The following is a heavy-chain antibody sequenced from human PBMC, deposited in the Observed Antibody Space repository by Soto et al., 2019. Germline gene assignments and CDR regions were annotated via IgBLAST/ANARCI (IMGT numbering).Heavy chain of an antibody. J-gene: IGHJ4*02. CDR3: ARLRYCSGGSCDEAFDY. V-gene: IGHV1-2*04. CDR2: INPNSGGT. D-gene: IGHD2-15*01. CDR1: GYTFTGYY. Sequence: QVQLVQSGAEVKKPGASVKVSCKASGYTFTGYYMHWVRQAPGQGLEWMGWINPNSGGTNYAQKVQGWVTMTRDTSISTAYMELSRLRSDDTAVYYCARLRYCSGGSCDEAFDYWGQGTLVTVSS.